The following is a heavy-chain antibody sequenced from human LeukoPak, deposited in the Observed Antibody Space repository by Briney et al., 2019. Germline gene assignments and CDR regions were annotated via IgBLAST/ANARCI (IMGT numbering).Heavy chain of an antibody. CDR1: GFTFSSYW. V-gene: IGHV3-7*01. D-gene: IGHD2-15*01. J-gene: IGHJ4*02. CDR2: IKQDGSEK. Sequence: GGSLRLSCAASGFTFSSYWMSWVRQAPGKGLEWVANIKQDGSEKYYVDSVKGRFTISRDNAKNSLYLQMNSLRAEDTAVYYCAREGELGYCSGGSCYTTFFDYWGQGTLVTVSS. CDR3: AREGELGYCSGGSCYTTFFDY.